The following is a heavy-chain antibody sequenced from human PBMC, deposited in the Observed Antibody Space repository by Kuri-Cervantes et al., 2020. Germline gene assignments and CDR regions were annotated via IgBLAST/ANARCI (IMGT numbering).Heavy chain of an antibody. J-gene: IGHJ3*02. V-gene: IGHV3-23*01. Sequence: GESLKISCAASGFTFSNYAINWVRQAPGKGLEWVSAISAGGGRTYYADSVKGRFTLSRDNSKNTLFMQMNSLRAEDTAVYYCARQWLVRGGDAFDIWGQGTMVTVSS. CDR3: ARQWLVRGGDAFDI. CDR2: ISAGGGRT. CDR1: GFTFSNYA. D-gene: IGHD6-19*01.